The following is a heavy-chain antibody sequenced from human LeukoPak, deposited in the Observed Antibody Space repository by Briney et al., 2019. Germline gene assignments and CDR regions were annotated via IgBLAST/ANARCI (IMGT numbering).Heavy chain of an antibody. CDR2: ISSSSSYI. V-gene: IGHV3-21*04. J-gene: IGHJ4*02. Sequence: GGSLRLSCAASGFTFSSYSMNWVRQAPGKGLEWVSSISSSSSYIYYADSVKGRFTISRDNAKNSLYLQMNSLRAEDTALYHCARDYYYYDSSGYYWDYFDYWGQGTLVTVSS. D-gene: IGHD3-22*01. CDR3: ARDYYYYDSSGYYWDYFDY. CDR1: GFTFSSYS.